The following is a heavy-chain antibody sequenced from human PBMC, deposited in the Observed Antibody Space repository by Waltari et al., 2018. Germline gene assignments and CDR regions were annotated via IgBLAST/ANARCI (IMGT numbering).Heavy chain of an antibody. CDR3: AREAYYYDSSGYDDAFDI. Sequence: QVQLVQSGAEVKKPGSSVKVSCKASGRTFSSYAISWVRPAPGQGLEWMGGIIPIFGTANYAQKFQGRVTITADESTSTAYMELSSLRSEDTAVYYCAREAYYYDSSGYDDAFDIWGQGTMVTVSS. CDR2: IIPIFGTA. J-gene: IGHJ3*02. CDR1: GRTFSSYA. V-gene: IGHV1-69*01. D-gene: IGHD3-22*01.